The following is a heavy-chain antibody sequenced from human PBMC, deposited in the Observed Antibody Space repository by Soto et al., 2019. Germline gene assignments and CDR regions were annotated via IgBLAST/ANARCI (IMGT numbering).Heavy chain of an antibody. Sequence: SETLSLTCTVSGGSISSYYWSWIRQPPGKGLEWIGYIYYSGSTNYNPSLKSRVTISVDTSKNQFSLKLSSVTAADTAVYYCARVAGYSSSWYNYWGQGTLVTVSS. CDR3: ARVAGYSSSWYNY. V-gene: IGHV4-59*01. J-gene: IGHJ4*02. D-gene: IGHD6-13*01. CDR2: IYYSGST. CDR1: GGSISSYY.